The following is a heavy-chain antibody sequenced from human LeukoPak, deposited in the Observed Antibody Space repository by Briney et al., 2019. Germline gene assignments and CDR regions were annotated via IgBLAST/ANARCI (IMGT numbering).Heavy chain of an antibody. CDR2: ISGSGGST. CDR3: ASNPGYGDYGY. J-gene: IGHJ4*02. CDR1: GFTFSSYA. Sequence: GGSLRLSCAASGFTFSSYAMSWVRQAPGKGLEWVSAISGSGGSTYYADSVKGRFTISRDNSKNTLYLQMNSLRAEDAAVYYCASNPGYGDYGYWGQGTLVTVSS. D-gene: IGHD4-17*01. V-gene: IGHV3-23*01.